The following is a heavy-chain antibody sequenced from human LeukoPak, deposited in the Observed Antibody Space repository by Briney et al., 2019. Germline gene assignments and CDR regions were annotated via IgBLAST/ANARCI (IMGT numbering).Heavy chain of an antibody. CDR1: GFTFSSYA. D-gene: IGHD3-9*01. CDR3: ARGHDILTGYSIWGGYYFDY. CDR2: ISCDGSNK. V-gene: IGHV3-30-3*01. Sequence: GGSLRLSCAASGFTFSSYAMHWVRQAPGKGLEWVAVISCDGSNKYYADSVKGRFTISRDNSKNTLYLQMNSLRAEDTAVYYCARGHDILTGYSIWGGYYFDYWGQGTLVTVSS. J-gene: IGHJ4*02.